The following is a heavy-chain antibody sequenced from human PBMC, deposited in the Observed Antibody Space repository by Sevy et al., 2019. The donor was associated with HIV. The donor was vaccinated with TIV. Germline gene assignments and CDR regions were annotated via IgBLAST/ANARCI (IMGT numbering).Heavy chain of an antibody. CDR1: GFTVSSNY. CDR2: IYSGGST. V-gene: IGHV3-53*01. D-gene: IGHD2-15*01. CDR3: ARGGYCSGGSCTENFDY. J-gene: IGHJ4*02. Sequence: GGSLRLSCAASGFTVSSNYMSWVRQAPGKGLEWVSVIYSGGSTYYAGSVKGRFTISRDNSKNTLNLQMNSLRAEDTAVYYCARGGYCSGGSCTENFDYWGQGTLVTVSS.